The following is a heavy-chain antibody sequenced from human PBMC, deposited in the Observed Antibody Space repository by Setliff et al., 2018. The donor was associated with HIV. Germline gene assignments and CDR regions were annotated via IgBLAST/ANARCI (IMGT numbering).Heavy chain of an antibody. D-gene: IGHD6-13*01. CDR1: GGSFSGYC. CDR2: INHSGRT. J-gene: IGHJ4*02. V-gene: IGHV4-34*01. Sequence: SETLSLTCAVYGGSFSGYCWSWIRQPPGKGLEWIGEINHSGRTKYNPSLKSRVTTSVDTSKNHFSLKLRSVTAADTAVYYCARGRQELVRWGERFFDYWGQGTLVTVSS. CDR3: ARGRQELVRWGERFFDY.